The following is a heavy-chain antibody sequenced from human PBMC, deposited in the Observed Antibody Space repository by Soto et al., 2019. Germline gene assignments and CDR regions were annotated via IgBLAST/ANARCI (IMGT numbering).Heavy chain of an antibody. Sequence: QITLKESGPTLVKPTQSLTLTCTISGFSLTTSEVGVGWIRQPPGKALEWLALIYWDDDKRFSPSLMNRLTITKDTSRNQVVLTMTNMDPVDTGTYYCARSSDWSYFFDYWGPGTLVTVSS. V-gene: IGHV2-5*02. CDR1: GFSLTTSEVG. J-gene: IGHJ4*02. CDR3: ARSSDWSYFFDY. CDR2: IYWDDDK. D-gene: IGHD6-19*01.